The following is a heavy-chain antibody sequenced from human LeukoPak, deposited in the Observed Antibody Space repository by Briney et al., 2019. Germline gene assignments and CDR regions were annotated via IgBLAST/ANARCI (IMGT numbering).Heavy chain of an antibody. CDR2: ITGSGTST. J-gene: IGHJ3*02. D-gene: IGHD3-16*02. CDR1: GFTFSSYD. V-gene: IGHV3-23*01. Sequence: GGSLRLSCAASGFTFSSYDMSWVRQAPRKGLEWVSAITGSGTSTYYADSVKGRFTISRDKSRNTLYLQMNSLRAEDTAVYYCARASDHDWGSYRWDAFDIWGQGTMVTVSS. CDR3: ARASDHDWGSYRWDAFDI.